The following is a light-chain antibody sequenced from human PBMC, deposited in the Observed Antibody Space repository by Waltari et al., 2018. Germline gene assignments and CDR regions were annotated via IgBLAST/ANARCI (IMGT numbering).Light chain of an antibody. CDR1: NSNIANNY. J-gene: IGLJ3*02. Sequence: QSVVTQPPSASGTPGQRVTMSCSGGNSNIANNYVLWYQQLPGTAPRLLIYRDDDRPSGVPDRVSGSKSGTSASLAISGLLSEDEADYYCAVWDDSLSAWVFGGGTKLTVL. CDR2: RDD. V-gene: IGLV1-47*01. CDR3: AVWDDSLSAWV.